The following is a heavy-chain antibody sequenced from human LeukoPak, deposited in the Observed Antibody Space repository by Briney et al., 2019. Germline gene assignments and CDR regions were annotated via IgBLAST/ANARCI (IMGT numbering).Heavy chain of an antibody. CDR3: AKELYSYGYGAFDI. J-gene: IGHJ3*02. CDR2: IYSGGST. V-gene: IGHV3-53*01. D-gene: IGHD5-18*01. Sequence: PGGSLRLSCAASGLTVSKNYMSWVRQAPGKGLESVSVIYSGGSTYYADSVRGRFTISRDNSKNTLYLQMNSLRVEDTAVYYCAKELYSYGYGAFDIWGQGTMVTVSS. CDR1: GLTVSKNY.